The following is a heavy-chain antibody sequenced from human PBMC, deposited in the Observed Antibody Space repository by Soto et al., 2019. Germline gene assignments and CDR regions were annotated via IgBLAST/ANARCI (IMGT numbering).Heavy chain of an antibody. J-gene: IGHJ4*02. CDR1: GYTFSDHY. V-gene: IGHV1-2*02. CDR3: LSGSPEPGLVELAVPSGPDV. D-gene: IGHD1-26*01. Sequence: ASVKVSCKASGYTFSDHYLHWVRQAPGQALEWVGWMHPNNGGTNYSQKFRGRVTMTRDTSITTAFMELSSLRADDTAVYYCLSGSPEPGLVELAVPSGPDVWGQGTLVTVPS. CDR2: MHPNNGGT.